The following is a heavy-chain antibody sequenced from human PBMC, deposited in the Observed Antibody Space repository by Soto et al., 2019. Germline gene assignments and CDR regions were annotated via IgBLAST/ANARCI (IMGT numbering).Heavy chain of an antibody. CDR1: GYTFTDFY. V-gene: IGHV1-46*01. J-gene: IGHJ4*02. Sequence: ASVKVSCKASGYTFTDFYIHWVRQAPGQGLEWMGIINPGVGNTNYSQKFQDRVTVTRDTSTSTVYMELSSLKSEDTAIYYCARLGISTYWGQGTLVTV. CDR3: ARLGISTY. CDR2: INPGVGNT. D-gene: IGHD1-1*01.